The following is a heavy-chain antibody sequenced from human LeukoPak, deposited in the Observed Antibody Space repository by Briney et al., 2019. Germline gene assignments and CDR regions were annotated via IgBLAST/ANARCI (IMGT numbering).Heavy chain of an antibody. D-gene: IGHD5/OR15-5a*01. J-gene: IGHJ6*02. CDR1: GFTFSTYP. V-gene: IGHV3-23*01. CDR3: AKVMSTTRSFWYGMDA. CDR2: IGGSDGRT. Sequence: GGSLRLSCAASGFTFSTYPMIWVRQAPGKGLDPFTSIGGSDGRTYYADSVKGRFTISRDNFKNMVYLQMNNLRGEDTAVYYCAKVMSTTRSFWYGMDAWGQGTSVTVSS.